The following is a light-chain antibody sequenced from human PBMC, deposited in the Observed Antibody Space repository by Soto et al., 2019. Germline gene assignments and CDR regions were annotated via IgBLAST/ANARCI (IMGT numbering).Light chain of an antibody. CDR3: QPSYTTPRT. V-gene: IGKV1-39*01. Sequence: DIQMTQSPSSLSASVGDRVTITCRASQSISSYLNWYQQKPGKAPNLLIYATTPLQSGVTSRFSGSGSVTEFTLTISSLQPEDFATYYCQPSYTTPRTFGQGTKVEIK. CDR1: QSISSY. J-gene: IGKJ1*01. CDR2: ATT.